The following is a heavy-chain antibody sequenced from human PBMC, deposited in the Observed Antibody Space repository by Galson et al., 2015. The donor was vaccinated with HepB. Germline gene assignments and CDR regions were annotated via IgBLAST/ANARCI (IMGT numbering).Heavy chain of an antibody. D-gene: IGHD6-13*01. CDR1: GFTFSSYG. Sequence: SLRLSCAASGFTFSSYGMHWVRQAPGKGLEWVAVIWYDGSNKYYADSVKGRFTISRDNSKNTLYLQMNSLRAEDTAVYYCARERLVGAAAQFDYWGQGTLVTVSS. V-gene: IGHV3-33*01. CDR3: ARERLVGAAAQFDY. CDR2: IWYDGSNK. J-gene: IGHJ4*02.